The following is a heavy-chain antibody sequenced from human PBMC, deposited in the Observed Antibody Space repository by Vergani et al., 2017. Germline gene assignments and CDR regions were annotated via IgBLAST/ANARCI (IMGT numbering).Heavy chain of an antibody. D-gene: IGHD3-22*01. CDR1: GFTFSSYS. CDR2: ISSSSSYI. J-gene: IGHJ4*02. CDR3: ASDLFYYDSSGDYSGFFDY. Sequence: EVQLVESGGGLVKPGGSLRLSCAASGFTFSSYSMNWVRQAPGKGLEWVSSISSSSSYIYYADSVKGRFTISRDNAKNSLYLQMNSLRAEDTAVYYCASDLFYYDSSGDYSGFFDYWGQGTLVTVSS. V-gene: IGHV3-21*01.